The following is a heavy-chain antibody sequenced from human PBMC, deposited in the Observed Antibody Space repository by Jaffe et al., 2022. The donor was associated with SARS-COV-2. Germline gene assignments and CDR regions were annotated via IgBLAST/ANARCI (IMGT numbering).Heavy chain of an antibody. D-gene: IGHD1-26*01. V-gene: IGHV3-23*01. J-gene: IGHJ4*02. CDR2: LSGGSSHT. CDR3: AKTASGSYLFDS. CDR1: GFTFSNFA. Sequence: EVQLLESGGGLVQPGGSLRLSCAASGFTFSNFAMAWVRQAPGKGLEWVSSLSGGSSHTYYADSVKGRFSISRDNSKNTLFLQLNSLRADDTARYYCAKTASGSYLFDSWGPGTVVAVSS.